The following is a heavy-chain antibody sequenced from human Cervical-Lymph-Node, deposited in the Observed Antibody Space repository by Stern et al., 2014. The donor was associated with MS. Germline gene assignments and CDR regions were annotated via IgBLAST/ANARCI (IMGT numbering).Heavy chain of an antibody. J-gene: IGHJ4*02. CDR3: ARVAQTVGAAY. D-gene: IGHD1-26*01. V-gene: IGHV1-46*01. Sequence: VQLLESGAEVKEPGASVKVSCTASGYTFTDYNIQWVRQAPGPGLEWMGMISPDGGRTAYAPKFRGRVTMTRDKSTATVYMELNSLRSEDTAVYFCARVAQTVGAAYWGQGTLVTVSS. CDR2: ISPDGGRT. CDR1: GYTFTDYN.